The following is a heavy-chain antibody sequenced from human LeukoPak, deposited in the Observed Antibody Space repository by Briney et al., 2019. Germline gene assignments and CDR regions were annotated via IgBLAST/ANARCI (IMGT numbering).Heavy chain of an antibody. CDR3: ARLLQGVAGTWGY. CDR1: GYSFTTYW. D-gene: IGHD6-19*01. Sequence: GESLKISCKASGYSFTTYWIAWVRQMPGKGLEWMGLIYPGDSDTRYSPSFQGQITISVDKSISIAYLQWSSLKASDTAMYYCARLLQGVAGTWGYWGQGTLVTV. J-gene: IGHJ4*02. V-gene: IGHV5-51*01. CDR2: IYPGDSDT.